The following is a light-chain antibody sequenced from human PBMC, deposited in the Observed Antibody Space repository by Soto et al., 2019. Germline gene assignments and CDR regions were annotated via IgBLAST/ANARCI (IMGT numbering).Light chain of an antibody. CDR2: EVT. CDR3: CSYAGGCTYV. V-gene: IGLV2-23*02. Sequence: QSVLTQPASVSGSPGQSITISCTGTINDVGTYNLVSWFQQHPGKAPKLMIYEVTERPSGVSNRFSGSKSGNAASLTISGLQAEDEADYHCCSYAGGCTYVFGTGTKLTVL. CDR1: INDVGTYNL. J-gene: IGLJ1*01.